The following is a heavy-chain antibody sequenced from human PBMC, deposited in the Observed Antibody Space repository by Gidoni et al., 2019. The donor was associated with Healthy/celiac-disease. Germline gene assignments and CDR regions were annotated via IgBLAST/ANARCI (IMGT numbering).Heavy chain of an antibody. CDR3: ARGLYDFWSGYFPTQPDDAFDI. CDR1: GFTFSSYA. V-gene: IGHV3-30-3*01. CDR2: ISYDGSNK. J-gene: IGHJ3*02. D-gene: IGHD3-3*01. Sequence: QVQLVESGGGVVQPGGSLRLSCAASGFTFSSYAMHWVRQAPGKGLEWVAVISYDGSNKYYADSVKGRFTISRDNSKNTLYLQMNSLRAEDTAVYYCARGLYDFWSGYFPTQPDDAFDIWGQGTMVTVSS.